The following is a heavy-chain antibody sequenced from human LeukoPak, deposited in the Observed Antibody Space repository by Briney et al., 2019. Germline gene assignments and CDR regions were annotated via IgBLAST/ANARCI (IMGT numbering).Heavy chain of an antibody. D-gene: IGHD6-19*01. J-gene: IGHJ4*02. Sequence: GRSLRLSCAASGFTFSSYGMHWVRQAPGKRLEWAAVISYDGSNKYYADSVKGRFTISRDNSKNTLYLQMNSLRAEDTAVYYCAKDSGIAVAGIFDYWGQGTLVTVSS. CDR1: GFTFSSYG. CDR2: ISYDGSNK. V-gene: IGHV3-30*18. CDR3: AKDSGIAVAGIFDY.